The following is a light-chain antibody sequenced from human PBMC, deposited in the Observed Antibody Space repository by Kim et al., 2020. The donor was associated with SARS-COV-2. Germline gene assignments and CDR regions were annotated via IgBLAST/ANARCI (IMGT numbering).Light chain of an antibody. CDR2: SAS. CDR1: QNIRTS. V-gene: IGKV3-15*01. Sequence: LSVSPGGRATLACRASQNIRTSLAWYQQRPGQAPRLLINSASTRAAGIPARFSGSGSGTEFTLTISSLQSEDSAVYYCLQYIDWYTFGQGTKLEI. CDR3: LQYIDWYT. J-gene: IGKJ2*01.